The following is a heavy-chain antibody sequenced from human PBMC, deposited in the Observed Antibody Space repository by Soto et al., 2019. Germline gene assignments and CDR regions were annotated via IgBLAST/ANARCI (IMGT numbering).Heavy chain of an antibody. CDR2: ISGSGGST. V-gene: IGHV3-23*01. J-gene: IGHJ6*02. Sequence: LSLTCAASGFTFSSYAMSWVRQAPGKGLEWVSAISGSGGSTYYADSVKGRFTISRDNSKNTLYLQMNSLRAEDTAVYYCARIYSSSWYGSYYYGMDVWGQGTTVTVSS. CDR1: GFTFSSYA. D-gene: IGHD6-13*01. CDR3: ARIYSSSWYGSYYYGMDV.